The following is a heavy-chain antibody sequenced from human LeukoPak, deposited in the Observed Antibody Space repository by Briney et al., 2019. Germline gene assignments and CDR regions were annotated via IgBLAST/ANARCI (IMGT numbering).Heavy chain of an antibody. Sequence: SETLSLTCTVTGASISSHYWCWIRQTPGPGLEWIGDIYDRGSTTYNPSLKSRVSISVDTSRNQFSLNLRSVTAADTAVYYCAKIEVGRFDPWGQGTLVTVSS. D-gene: IGHD1-26*01. V-gene: IGHV4-59*11. CDR3: AKIEVGRFDP. CDR2: IYDRGST. CDR1: GASISSHY. J-gene: IGHJ5*02.